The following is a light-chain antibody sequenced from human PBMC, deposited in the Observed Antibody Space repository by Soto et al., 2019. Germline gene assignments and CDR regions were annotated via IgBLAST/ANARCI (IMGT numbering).Light chain of an antibody. CDR2: DAS. CDR1: LNVNTY. V-gene: IGKV3-11*01. CDR3: QQRQYWPPIT. Sequence: VLTQSPPTLSLSQGGRATLSCRSSLNVNTYLAWYQQNPGQAPRLLIHDASNRAAGIPARFSGSGPGTDFTLTISSLEPADFAIYYCQQRQYWPPITFGQGTRL. J-gene: IGKJ5*01.